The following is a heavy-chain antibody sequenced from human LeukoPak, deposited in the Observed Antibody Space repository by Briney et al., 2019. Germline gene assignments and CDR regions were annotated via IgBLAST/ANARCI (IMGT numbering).Heavy chain of an antibody. CDR1: GGTFSSYD. CDR2: ISAYNGNT. V-gene: IGHV1-18*01. D-gene: IGHD5-12*01. Sequence: ASVKVSCKASGGTFSSYDINWVRQAPGQGLEWMGWISAYNGNTNYAQKLQGRVTMTTDTSTSTAYMELRSLRSDDTAVYYCARHADIVATIDYWGQGTLVTVSS. J-gene: IGHJ4*02. CDR3: ARHADIVATIDY.